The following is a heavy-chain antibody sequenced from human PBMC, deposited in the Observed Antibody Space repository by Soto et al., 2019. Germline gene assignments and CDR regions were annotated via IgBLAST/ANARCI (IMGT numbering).Heavy chain of an antibody. CDR3: AKDDRGRYPYYVMDV. V-gene: IGHV3-23*01. CDR1: GFTFSSYA. J-gene: IGHJ6*02. Sequence: GGSLRLSCAAPGFTFSSYAMNWVRRAPGKGLEWVSTISGSGGATYYADSVKGRFTISRDNSKNTLYLQMDSLRAEDTAVYHCAKDDRGRYPYYVMDVWGQGTTVTVSS. D-gene: IGHD6-19*01. CDR2: ISGSGGAT.